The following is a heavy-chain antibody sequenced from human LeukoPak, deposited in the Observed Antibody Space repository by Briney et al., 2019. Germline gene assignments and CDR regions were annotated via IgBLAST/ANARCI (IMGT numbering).Heavy chain of an antibody. CDR2: INPSGST. CDR1: GGSINNYY. J-gene: IGHJ3*01. V-gene: IGHV4-4*07. CDR3: ARASYYESRNNIAFDL. Sequence: PSETLPLTCTVSGGSINNYYWSWIRQPAGKGLEWIGRINPSGSTKNNPSLKSRVTMSLDTRKNQLSLNLGSVTAADTAVYYCARASYYESRNNIAFDLWGRGTMVTVSS. D-gene: IGHD3-10*01.